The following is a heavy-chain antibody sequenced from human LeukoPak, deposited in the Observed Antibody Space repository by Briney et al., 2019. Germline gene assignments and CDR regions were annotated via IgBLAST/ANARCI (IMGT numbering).Heavy chain of an antibody. J-gene: IGHJ4*02. V-gene: IGHV1-8*01. CDR2: MNPNSGNT. CDR3: ARVYSSGWYLPDY. CDR1: GYTFTSYD. D-gene: IGHD6-19*01. Sequence: EASVKVSCKASGYTFTSYDINWVRQATGQGLEWMGWMNPNSGNTGYAQKFQGRVTVTRNTSISTAYMELSSLRSEDTAVYYCARVYSSGWYLPDYWGQGTLVTVSS.